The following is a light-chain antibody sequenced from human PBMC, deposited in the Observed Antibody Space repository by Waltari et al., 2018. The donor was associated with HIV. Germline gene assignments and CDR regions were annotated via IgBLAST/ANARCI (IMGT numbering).Light chain of an antibody. CDR3: CSYSGSGTLYV. Sequence: QSALPHPRSVSGLPGPSVTISCTGTSIVVGGYTFVPCYHHHPGKAPNLVISDVNNRPSGVPDRFSGSKSGNTASLTISGLQAEDEADYYCCSYSGSGTLYVFGTGTEVTVL. V-gene: IGLV2-11*01. CDR2: DVN. J-gene: IGLJ1*01. CDR1: SIVVGGYTF.